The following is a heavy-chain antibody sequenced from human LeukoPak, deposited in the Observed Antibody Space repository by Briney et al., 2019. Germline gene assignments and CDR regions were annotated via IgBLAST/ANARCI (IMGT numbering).Heavy chain of an antibody. CDR1: GGSISSYY. V-gene: IGHV4-4*07. D-gene: IGHD3-22*01. Sequence: SQTLSPTCTVSGGSISSYYWSWIRQPAGKGLEWIGRIHTSGSTNYNPSLKSRVTMSVDTSKNQFSLKLSSVTAADTAVYYCARDVYYYDSSGRYYFDYWGQGTLVTVSS. CDR2: IHTSGST. CDR3: ARDVYYYDSSGRYYFDY. J-gene: IGHJ4*02.